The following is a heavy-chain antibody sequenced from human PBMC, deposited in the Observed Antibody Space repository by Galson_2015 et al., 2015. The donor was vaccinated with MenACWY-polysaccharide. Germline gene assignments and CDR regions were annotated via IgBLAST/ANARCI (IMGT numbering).Heavy chain of an antibody. CDR3: AGDLWFGEFEHFDY. CDR2: ISAYNGNT. CDR1: GYTFTSYG. V-gene: IGHV1-18*01. J-gene: IGHJ4*02. D-gene: IGHD3-10*01. Sequence: SVKVSCKASGYTFTSYGISWVRQAPGQGLEWMGWISAYNGNTNYAQKLQGRVTMTTDTSTSTAYMELRSLRSDDTAVYYCAGDLWFGEFEHFDYWGQGTLVTVSS.